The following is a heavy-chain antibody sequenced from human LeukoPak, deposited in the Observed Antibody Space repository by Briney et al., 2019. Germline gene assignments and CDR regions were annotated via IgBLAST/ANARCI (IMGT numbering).Heavy chain of an antibody. CDR3: ARGPGGVFQNWFDP. Sequence: RTSETLSLTCTVSGGSISSGGYYWSWIRQHPGKGLEWIGYIYYSGSTYYNPSLKSRVTISVDTSKNQFSLKLSSVTAADTAVYYCARGPGGVFQNWFDPWGQGTLVTVSS. J-gene: IGHJ5*02. CDR2: IYYSGST. D-gene: IGHD3-16*01. V-gene: IGHV4-31*03. CDR1: GGSISSGGYY.